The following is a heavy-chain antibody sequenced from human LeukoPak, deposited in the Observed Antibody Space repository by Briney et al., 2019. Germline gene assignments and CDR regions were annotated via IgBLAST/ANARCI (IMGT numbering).Heavy chain of an antibody. CDR2: ISASGGST. CDR1: GFTFSTYA. J-gene: IGHJ4*02. V-gene: IGHV3-23*01. CDR3: ASGGGRYYD. D-gene: IGHD1-26*01. Sequence: PGGSLRLSCAASGFTFSTYAMSWVRQAPGKGLEWVSVISASGGSTYSADSVKGRFTISRDNAKNSLYLQMNSLRAEDTAVYYCASGGGRYYDWGQGTLVTVSS.